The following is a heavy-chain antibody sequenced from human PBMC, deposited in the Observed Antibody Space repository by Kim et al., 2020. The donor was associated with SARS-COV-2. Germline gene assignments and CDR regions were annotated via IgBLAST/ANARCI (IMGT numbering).Heavy chain of an antibody. Sequence: SVKVSCKASGGTFSSYAISWVRQAPGQGLEWMGGIIPIFGTANYAQKFQGRVTITADESTSTAYMELSSLRSEDTAVYYCAIGDYDSSGYYPPTVDYWGQGTLVTVSS. CDR1: GGTFSSYA. D-gene: IGHD3-22*01. CDR3: AIGDYDSSGYYPPTVDY. V-gene: IGHV1-69*13. CDR2: IIPIFGTA. J-gene: IGHJ4*02.